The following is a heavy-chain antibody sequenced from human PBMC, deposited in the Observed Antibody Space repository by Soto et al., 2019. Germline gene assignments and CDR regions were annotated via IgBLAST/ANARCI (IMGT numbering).Heavy chain of an antibody. CDR1: AGSFSHYY. CDR2: IKHSGSS. V-gene: IGHV4-34*01. CDR3: ARGGSSDWQVALDI. Sequence: SETLSLTCAVYAGSFSHYYWNWIRQSPGKGLEWIGKIKHSGSSYYNPSLRSRVSISVDMSKNQFSLRLTSVTAADTAVYYCARGGSSDWQVALDIWGQGTMVTVSS. D-gene: IGHD6-19*01. J-gene: IGHJ3*02.